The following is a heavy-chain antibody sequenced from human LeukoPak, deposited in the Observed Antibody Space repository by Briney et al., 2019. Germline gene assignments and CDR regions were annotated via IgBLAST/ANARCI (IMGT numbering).Heavy chain of an antibody. CDR1: GFTFSSYW. CDR3: ARKPGDYSSSCYDSGDNYFDY. D-gene: IGHD6-13*01. J-gene: IGHJ4*02. Sequence: PGGSLRLSCAASGFTFSSYWMSWVRQAPGKGLEWVANIKQDGSEKYYVDSVKGRFTISRDNAKNSLYLQMNSLRAEDTAVYYCARKPGDYSSSCYDSGDNYFDYWGQGTLVTVSS. V-gene: IGHV3-7*01. CDR2: IKQDGSEK.